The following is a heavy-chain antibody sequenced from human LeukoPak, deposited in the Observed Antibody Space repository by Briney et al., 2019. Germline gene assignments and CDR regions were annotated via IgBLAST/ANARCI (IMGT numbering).Heavy chain of an antibody. CDR2: IKEDGSEK. CDR3: ARGPSGYHNT. CDR1: GFAFGSYW. D-gene: IGHD5-12*01. J-gene: IGHJ4*02. Sequence: GGSLRLSCAASGFAFGSYWMSWVRQAAGKGLEWVANIKEDGSEKYYLDSVKGRISISRDNAKNTLYLQMNSLRAEDTAVYYCARGPSGYHNTGGQGTLVTVSS. V-gene: IGHV3-7*01.